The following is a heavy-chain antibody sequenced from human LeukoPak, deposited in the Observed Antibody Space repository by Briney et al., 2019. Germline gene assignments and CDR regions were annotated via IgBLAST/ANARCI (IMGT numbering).Heavy chain of an antibody. CDR2: ISTFNGNT. J-gene: IGHJ5*02. Sequence: GASVKVSCKASGYTFNTYGISWVRQVPGQGLEWMGWISTFNGNTNYAQKLQGRVTMTTDTSTSTAYMELRSLRSDDTAVYYCARDGYSYGQNDNWFDPWGQGTLVTVSS. CDR3: ARDGYSYGQNDNWFDP. D-gene: IGHD5-18*01. V-gene: IGHV1-18*01. CDR1: GYTFNTYG.